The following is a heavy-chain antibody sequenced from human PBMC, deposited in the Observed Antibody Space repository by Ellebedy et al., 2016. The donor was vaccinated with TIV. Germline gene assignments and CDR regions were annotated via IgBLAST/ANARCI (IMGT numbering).Heavy chain of an antibody. Sequence: ASVKVSCXASGYTFTGYYMHWVRQAPGQGLEWMGWINPNSGGTNYAQKFQGRVTMTRDTSISTAYMELSRLRSEDTAVYYCATAYQRGYSYGLPLFDYWGQGTLVTVSS. CDR3: ATAYQRGYSYGLPLFDY. CDR2: INPNSGGT. V-gene: IGHV1-2*02. D-gene: IGHD5-18*01. CDR1: GYTFTGYY. J-gene: IGHJ4*02.